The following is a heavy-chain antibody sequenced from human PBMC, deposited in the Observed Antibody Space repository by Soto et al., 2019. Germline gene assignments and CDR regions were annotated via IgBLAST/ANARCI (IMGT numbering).Heavy chain of an antibody. CDR2: VHSSGST. CDR1: GGSMTTFY. Sequence: SETLSLTCTVSGGSMTTFYWSWIRQPPGKGLEWIGYVHSSGSTNYNPSLSSRITISVDTSKNQFTLKLSFVTAADTAVYYCARVRGNQLLGWFDPWGQGTLVTVSS. J-gene: IGHJ5*02. CDR3: ARVRGNQLLGWFDP. V-gene: IGHV4-59*01. D-gene: IGHD2-2*01.